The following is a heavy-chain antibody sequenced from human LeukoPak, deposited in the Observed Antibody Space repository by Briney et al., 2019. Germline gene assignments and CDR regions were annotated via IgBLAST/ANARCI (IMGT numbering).Heavy chain of an antibody. CDR3: AKAGGGYSSSWYSNPGY. J-gene: IGHJ4*02. CDR2: ISGSGGST. Sequence: PGGSLRLSCAASGFTFSSYAMSRVRQAPGKGLEWVSAISGSGGSTYYADSVKGRFTISRDNSKNTLYLQMNSLRAEDTAVYYCAKAGGGYSSSWYSNPGYWGQGTLVTVSS. D-gene: IGHD6-13*01. CDR1: GFTFSSYA. V-gene: IGHV3-23*01.